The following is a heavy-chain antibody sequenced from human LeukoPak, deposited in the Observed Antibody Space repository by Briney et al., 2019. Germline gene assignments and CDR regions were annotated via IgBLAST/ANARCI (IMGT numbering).Heavy chain of an antibody. D-gene: IGHD3-16*02. V-gene: IGHV3-9*01. CDR2: ISWNSGSI. CDR1: GFTFDDYA. J-gene: IGHJ4*02. Sequence: HPGGSLRLSCAASGFTFDDYAMPWVRQAPGKGLEWVSGISWNSGSIGYADSVKGRFTISRDNAKNSLYLQMNSLRAEDTALYYCAKGFYDYVWGSYRYVPFDYWGQGTLVTVSS. CDR3: AKGFYDYVWGSYRYVPFDY.